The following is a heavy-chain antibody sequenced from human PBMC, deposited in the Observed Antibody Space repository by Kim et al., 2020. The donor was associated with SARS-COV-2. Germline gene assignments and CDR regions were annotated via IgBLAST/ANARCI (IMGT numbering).Heavy chain of an antibody. V-gene: IGHV4-59*01. CDR2: ILYSGST. J-gene: IGHJ4*02. CDR3: ARSEGRASWHQFDY. Sequence: SETLSLTCTVSSDSFSAYYWSWIRQIPGKGLEWIGYILYSGSTNYNPSLKSRATISWDTSRNQFSLDLTSVTQADTAVYYCARSEGRASWHQFDYWGQGVVVTVSS. CDR1: SDSFSAYY.